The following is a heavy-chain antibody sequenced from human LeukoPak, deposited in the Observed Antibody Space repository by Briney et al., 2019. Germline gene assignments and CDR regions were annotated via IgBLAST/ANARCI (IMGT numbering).Heavy chain of an antibody. D-gene: IGHD3-22*01. J-gene: IGHJ4*02. CDR1: GYTFSSYG. CDR2: ISAYNGNT. V-gene: IGHV1-18*01. Sequence: ASVKVSSKASGYTFSSYGISWVRQAPGQGLEWMGWISAYNGNTNYVQKLQGRVTMTTDTSTGTAYMELRSLRSDDTAVYYCARDSPDRYSSGYLYYFDYWGQGTLVTVSS. CDR3: ARDSPDRYSSGYLYYFDY.